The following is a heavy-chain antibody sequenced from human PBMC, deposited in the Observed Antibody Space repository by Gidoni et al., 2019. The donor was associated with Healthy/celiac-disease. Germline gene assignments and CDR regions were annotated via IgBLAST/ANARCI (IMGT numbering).Heavy chain of an antibody. CDR3: ARVSGFLEWLGPDSSWYFDL. CDR2: IYHSGST. J-gene: IGHJ2*01. Sequence: QLQLQESGSGLVKPSQTLSLTCAVSGGSISSGGYSWSWIRQPPGKGLEWIGYIYHSGSTYYNPSLKSRVTISVDRSKNQFSLKLSSVTAADTAVYYCARVSGFLEWLGPDSSWYFDLWGRGTLVTVSS. CDR1: GGSISSGGYS. D-gene: IGHD3-3*01. V-gene: IGHV4-30-2*01.